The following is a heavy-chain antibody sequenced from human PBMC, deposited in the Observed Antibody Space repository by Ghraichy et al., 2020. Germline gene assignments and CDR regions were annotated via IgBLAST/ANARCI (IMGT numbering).Heavy chain of an antibody. D-gene: IGHD3-3*01. J-gene: IGHJ5*02. CDR2: IYHSGST. V-gene: IGHV4-30-2*01. CDR1: GGSISSGGYS. Sequence: LSLTCAVSGGSISSGGYSWSWIRQPPGKGLEWIGYIYHSGSTYYNPSLKSRVTISVDRSKNQFSLKLSSVTAADTAVYYCARGSLRFLEWHIPNWFDPWGQGTLVTVSS. CDR3: ARGSLRFLEWHIPNWFDP.